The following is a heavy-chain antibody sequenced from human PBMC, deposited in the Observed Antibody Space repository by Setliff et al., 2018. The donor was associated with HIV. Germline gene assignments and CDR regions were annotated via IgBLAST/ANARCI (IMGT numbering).Heavy chain of an antibody. Sequence: PGGSLRLSCAASGFTFRNYGMHWVRQAPGKGREWVAIIWYDGSNKYYTDSAKGRFTISRDNSKNTLFLEMNNLSAEDTAVYYCAKGAGLGWASFDYWGQGTLVTVSS. V-gene: IGHV3-33*02. CDR2: IWYDGSNK. CDR1: GFTFRNYG. CDR3: AKGAGLGWASFDY. D-gene: IGHD3-16*01. J-gene: IGHJ4*02.